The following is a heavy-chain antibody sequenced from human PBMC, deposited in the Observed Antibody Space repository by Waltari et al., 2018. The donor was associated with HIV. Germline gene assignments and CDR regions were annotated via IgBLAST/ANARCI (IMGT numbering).Heavy chain of an antibody. D-gene: IGHD3-3*01. V-gene: IGHV1-8*01. Sequence: QVQLVQSGAEVKKPGASVKVSCKASGYTFINNDINSVRQATGQGVVWVGGMGLESGNADYSPKFQGKGTMTRNTATTTAYMGLTDLRAADTAVYFCARGRGRYDFWSGYSSPGDAFDILGQGTVVIVSS. CDR2: MGLESGNA. J-gene: IGHJ3*02. CDR1: GYTFINND. CDR3: ARGRGRYDFWSGYSSPGDAFDI.